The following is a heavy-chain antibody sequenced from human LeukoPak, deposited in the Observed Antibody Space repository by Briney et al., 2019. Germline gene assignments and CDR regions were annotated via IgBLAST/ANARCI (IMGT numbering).Heavy chain of an antibody. V-gene: IGHV3-21*01. CDR2: ISSGSTYI. CDR3: AKLGKTENHYDSGRFSYYYYMDV. D-gene: IGHD3-10*01. Sequence: ETLSLTCTVSGYSISSGYFWGWMRQPPGKGLEWVSSISSGSTYIYYADSVKGRFTISRDNSKNTLYLQMNSLRAEDTAVYYCAKLGKTENHYDSGRFSYYYYMDVWGKGTTVTISS. CDR1: GYSISSGY. J-gene: IGHJ6*03.